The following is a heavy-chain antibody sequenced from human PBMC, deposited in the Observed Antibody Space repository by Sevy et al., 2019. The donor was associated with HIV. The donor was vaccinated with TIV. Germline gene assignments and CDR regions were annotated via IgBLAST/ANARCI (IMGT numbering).Heavy chain of an antibody. J-gene: IGHJ1*01. V-gene: IGHV3-30*18. Sequence: QAGGSLRLSCAASGFTFSSYAIHWVRQAPGKGLEWVAVISYDGNNKYYADSVQGRFTVSRDNSKNTLYVQMNSLRAEDTAVYYCAKDHNLWSEGGFLHHWGQGTLVTVSS. CDR1: GFTFSSYA. CDR3: AKDHNLWSEGGFLHH. CDR2: ISYDGNNK. D-gene: IGHD3-10*01.